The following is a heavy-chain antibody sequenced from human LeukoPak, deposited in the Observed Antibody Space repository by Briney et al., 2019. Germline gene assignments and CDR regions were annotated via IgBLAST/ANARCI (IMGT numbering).Heavy chain of an antibody. CDR2: TNHSGSN. V-gene: IGHV4-34*01. CDR1: APSFSGFC. CDR3: ARGGFSWYDILTGLGRQNWFDP. Sequence: PESLSLTCAVDAPSFSGFCSSWISQPHRKGLEWNGATNHSGSNNYNPTFKTRVTISVDTSKNQFSLKLSSVTAADTAVYYCARGGFSWYDILTGLGRQNWFDPWGQGTLVTVSS. J-gene: IGHJ5*02. D-gene: IGHD3-9*01.